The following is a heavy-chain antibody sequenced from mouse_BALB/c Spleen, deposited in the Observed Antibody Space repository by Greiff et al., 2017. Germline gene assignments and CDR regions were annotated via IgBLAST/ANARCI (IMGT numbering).Heavy chain of an antibody. CDR3: TRFSMITQGVFDY. J-gene: IGHJ2*01. CDR1: GYTFTSYW. V-gene: IGHV1-69*02. CDR2: IYPSDSYT. Sequence: VQLQQSGAELVRPGASVKLSCKASGYTFTSYWINWVKQRPGQGLEWIGNIYPSDSYTNYNQKFKDKATLTVDKSSSTAYMQLSSPTSEDSAVYYCTRFSMITQGVFDYWGQGTTLTVSS. D-gene: IGHD2-4*01.